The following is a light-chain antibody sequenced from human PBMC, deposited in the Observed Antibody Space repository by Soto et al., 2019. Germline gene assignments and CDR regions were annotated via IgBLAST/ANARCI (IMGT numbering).Light chain of an antibody. CDR1: QSINSW. V-gene: IGKV1-5*03. CDR3: QQYNSYPWT. CDR2: KAS. J-gene: IGKJ1*01. Sequence: DIQMTQSPSTLSASVGDSVTITCRASQSINSWLAWYQQKPGKAPNLLIYKASSLESGVPSRFSGSASGTEFTLTISSLQPDDFATYYCQQYNSYPWTFGQGTKVEIK.